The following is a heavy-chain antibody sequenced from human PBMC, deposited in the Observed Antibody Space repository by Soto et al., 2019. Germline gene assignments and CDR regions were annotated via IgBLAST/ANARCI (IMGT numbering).Heavy chain of an antibody. CDR1: GYTFTSYD. D-gene: IGHD6-13*01. V-gene: IGHV1-18*01. Sequence: ASVKVSCKASGYTFTSYDINWVRQATGQGLEWMGWISAYNGNTNYAQKLQGRVTMTTDTSTSTAYMELRSLRSDDTAVYYCARVRYSSSWFGTFAAFDIWGQGTMVTVSS. J-gene: IGHJ3*02. CDR2: ISAYNGNT. CDR3: ARVRYSSSWFGTFAAFDI.